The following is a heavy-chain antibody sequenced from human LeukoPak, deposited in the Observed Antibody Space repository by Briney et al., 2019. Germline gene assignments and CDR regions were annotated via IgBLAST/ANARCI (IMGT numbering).Heavy chain of an antibody. D-gene: IGHD6-19*01. Sequence: PGGSLRLSCAASGFTFDDCAVHWVRQAPGKGLEWVSGISWNGGSIGYADSVKGRFTISRDNAKNSLYLQMNSLRTEDTALYYCGKGPGIAVATVDYWGQGTLVTVSS. CDR2: ISWNGGSI. V-gene: IGHV3-9*01. CDR1: GFTFDDCA. J-gene: IGHJ4*02. CDR3: GKGPGIAVATVDY.